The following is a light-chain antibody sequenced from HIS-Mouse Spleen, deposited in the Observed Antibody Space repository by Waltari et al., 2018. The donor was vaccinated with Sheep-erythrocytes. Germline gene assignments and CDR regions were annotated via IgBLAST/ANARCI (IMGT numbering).Light chain of an antibody. Sequence: QSALTQPASVSGSPGQSITISCTGTSRYVGGYNYVYWYQQHPGKAPKHMIYDVSNRPYWVSNRFSGSKSGNTASLTISGLQAEDEADYYCSSYTSSSTWVFGGGTKLTVL. CDR2: DVS. CDR3: SSYTSSSTWV. J-gene: IGLJ3*02. V-gene: IGLV2-14*03. CDR1: SRYVGGYNY.